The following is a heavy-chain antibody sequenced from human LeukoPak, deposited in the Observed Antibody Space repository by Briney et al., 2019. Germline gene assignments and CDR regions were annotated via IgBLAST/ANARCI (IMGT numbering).Heavy chain of an antibody. Sequence: SETLSLTCTVSGGSISSGGYYWSWIRQPPGKGLEWIGYIYHSGSTYYNPSLKSRVTISVDRSKNQFSLKLSSVTAADTAVYYCARSPITFGGVIAEFDPWGQGTLVTVSS. CDR1: GGSISSGGYY. CDR3: ARSPITFGGVIAEFDP. J-gene: IGHJ5*02. V-gene: IGHV4-30-2*01. CDR2: IYHSGST. D-gene: IGHD3-16*02.